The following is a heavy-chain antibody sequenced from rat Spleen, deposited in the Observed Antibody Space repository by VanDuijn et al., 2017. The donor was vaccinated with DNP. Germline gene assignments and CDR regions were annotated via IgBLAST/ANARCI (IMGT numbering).Heavy chain of an antibody. CDR2: ISTGGGNT. J-gene: IGHJ2*01. D-gene: IGHD4-6*01. V-gene: IGHV5-19*01. CDR3: ARGYITDRGYFDY. Sequence: EVQLVESGGGLVQPGRSLKLSCAASGFTFRNFGMHWIRQAPTKGLEWVASISTGGGNTYYRDSVKGRFTISRDNAKSTLYLQMDSLRSEETATYYCARGYITDRGYFDYWGQGVMVTVSS. CDR1: GFTFRNFG.